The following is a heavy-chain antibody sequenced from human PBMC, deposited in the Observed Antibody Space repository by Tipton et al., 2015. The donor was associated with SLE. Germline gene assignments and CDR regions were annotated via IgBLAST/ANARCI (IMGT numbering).Heavy chain of an antibody. CDR2: IYYSGST. Sequence: TLSLTCTVSGGSISSYYWSWIRQPPGKGLEWIGYIYYSGSTNYNPSLKSRVTISADTAKNQFSLKLSSVTAADTAVYYCARDRIMAASGFDYCGQGTLVTVSS. J-gene: IGHJ4*02. D-gene: IGHD6-25*01. V-gene: IGHV4-59*01. CDR3: ARDRIMAASGFDY. CDR1: GGSISSYY.